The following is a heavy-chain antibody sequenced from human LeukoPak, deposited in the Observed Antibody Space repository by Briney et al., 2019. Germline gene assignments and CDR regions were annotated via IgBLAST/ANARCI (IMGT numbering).Heavy chain of an antibody. V-gene: IGHV1-8*03. D-gene: IGHD3-10*01. CDR2: MNPKSGDT. CDR3: ARDLLWFGESASDY. CDR1: GYSFTNYD. J-gene: IGHJ4*02. Sequence: ASVKVSCKASGYSFTNYDINWVRQATGQGLEWMGWMNPKSGDTGYSQKFQGRVFITRDTSISTAYMELSRLRSDDTAVYYCARDLLWFGESASDYWGQGTLVTVSS.